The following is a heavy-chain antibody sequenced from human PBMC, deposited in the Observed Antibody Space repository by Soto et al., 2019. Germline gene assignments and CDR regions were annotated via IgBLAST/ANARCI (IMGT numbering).Heavy chain of an antibody. CDR2: IKQDGSNK. CDR3: ARDRYTRIAVAGFYIDY. J-gene: IGHJ4*02. CDR1: GFTFSSYW. D-gene: IGHD6-19*01. V-gene: IGHV3-7*01. Sequence: GGSLRLSCAASGFTFSSYWMSWVRQAPGKGLEWVANIKQDGSNKYYADSVKGRFTISRDNSKNTLYLQMNSLRAEDTAVYYCARDRYTRIAVAGFYIDYWGQGTLVTVSS.